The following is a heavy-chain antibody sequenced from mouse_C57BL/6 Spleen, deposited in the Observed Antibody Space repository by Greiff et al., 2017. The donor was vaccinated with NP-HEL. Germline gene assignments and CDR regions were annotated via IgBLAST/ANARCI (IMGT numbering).Heavy chain of an antibody. Sequence: EVMLVESGGGLVQPGGSMKLSCVASGFTFSNYWMNWVRQSPEKGLEWVAQIRLKSDNYATHYAESVKGRFTISRDDSKSSVYLQMNNLRAEDTGIYYCTAHYDSLFAYWGQGTLVTVSA. J-gene: IGHJ3*01. CDR1: GFTFSNYW. CDR3: TAHYDSLFAY. V-gene: IGHV6-3*01. CDR2: IRLKSDNYAT. D-gene: IGHD2-4*01.